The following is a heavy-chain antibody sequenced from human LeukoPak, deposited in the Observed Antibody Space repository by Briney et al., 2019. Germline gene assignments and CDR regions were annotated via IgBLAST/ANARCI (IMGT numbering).Heavy chain of an antibody. CDR2: ISSGSSYI. D-gene: IGHD3-22*01. V-gene: IGHV3-21*01. CDR3: ASPYYYDSSGYRYWYFDL. J-gene: IGHJ2*01. Sequence: GGSLRLSCAASGFTFSSYSMNWVRQAPGKGLEWVSSISSGSSYIYYADSVMGRFTISRDNAKNSLYLQMNSLRAEDTAVYYCASPYYYDSSGYRYWYFDLWGRGTLVTVSS. CDR1: GFTFSSYS.